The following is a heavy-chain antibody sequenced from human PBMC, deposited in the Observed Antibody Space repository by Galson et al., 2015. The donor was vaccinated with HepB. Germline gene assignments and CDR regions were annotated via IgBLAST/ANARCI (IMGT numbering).Heavy chain of an antibody. J-gene: IGHJ4*02. Sequence: SVKVSCKVSGYTLTELSMHWVRQAPGKGLEWMGGFDPEDGETIYAQKFQGRVTMTEDTSTDTAYMELSSLRSEDTAVYYCATGGCSSTSCRSKPFDYWGQGTLVTVSS. V-gene: IGHV1-24*01. CDR3: ATGGCSSTSCRSKPFDY. D-gene: IGHD2-2*01. CDR2: FDPEDGET. CDR1: GYTLTELS.